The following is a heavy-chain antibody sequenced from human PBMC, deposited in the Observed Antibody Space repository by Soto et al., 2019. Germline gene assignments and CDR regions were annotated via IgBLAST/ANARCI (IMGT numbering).Heavy chain of an antibody. CDR1: GFTFNAYW. Sequence: VESLRLSCSTSGFTFNAYWMYWSRQAPGKGLDWVSRSNGDGAAINYADSVQGRFTISRDNPRNTVYLQMNSLRVEDTAVYYCVRGRNGWKGIDYWGQGT. J-gene: IGHJ4*02. CDR3: VRGRNGWKGIDY. D-gene: IGHD6-19*01. CDR2: SNGDGAAI. V-gene: IGHV3-74*01.